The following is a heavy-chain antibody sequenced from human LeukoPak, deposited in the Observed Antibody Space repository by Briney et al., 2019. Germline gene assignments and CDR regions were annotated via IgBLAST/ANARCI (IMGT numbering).Heavy chain of an antibody. V-gene: IGHV4-4*07. CDR3: ARSARVEPGTGYYFDS. Sequence: PSETLSLTCTVSGGSINGYFWSWMRQPAGKGLEWIGRILTNVNTDYNPSLNSRVTMSMHTSRNQFSLKLRSVSAADTAVYYCARSARVEPGTGYYFDSWGRGTLVTVSS. D-gene: IGHD2-15*01. CDR2: ILTNVNT. J-gene: IGHJ4*02. CDR1: GGSINGYF.